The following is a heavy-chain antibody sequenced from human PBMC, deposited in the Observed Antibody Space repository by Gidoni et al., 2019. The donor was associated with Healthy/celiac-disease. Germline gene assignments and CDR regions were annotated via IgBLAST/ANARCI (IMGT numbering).Heavy chain of an antibody. D-gene: IGHD3-10*01. Sequence: VTLKESGPVLVKPTATLPLTFTFSGFSLSHARMGVSWLRQPPGKALEWLAHIFSNDEKSYSTSLKSRLNISKDTSKSKVVLTMTKMDTVDTATYYCARISGGFGEPNWFDPWGQGTLVTVSS. V-gene: IGHV2-26*01. J-gene: IGHJ5*02. CDR2: IFSNDEK. CDR3: ARISGGFGEPNWFDP. CDR1: GFSLSHARMG.